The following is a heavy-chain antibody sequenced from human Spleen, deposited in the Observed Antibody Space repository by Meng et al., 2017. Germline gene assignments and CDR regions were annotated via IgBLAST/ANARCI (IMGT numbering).Heavy chain of an antibody. CDR1: GFTLSTYW. Sequence: GESLKISCAASGFTLSTYWMHWVRQAPGKGLVWVSRINSDGSDTSYADSVKGRFTISRDNAKNTLYLQMNSLRAEDTAVYYCARDPPKVVAVAGIVNAFDIWGQGTMVTVSS. CDR3: ARDPPKVVAVAGIVNAFDI. V-gene: IGHV3-74*01. CDR2: INSDGSDT. D-gene: IGHD6-19*01. J-gene: IGHJ3*02.